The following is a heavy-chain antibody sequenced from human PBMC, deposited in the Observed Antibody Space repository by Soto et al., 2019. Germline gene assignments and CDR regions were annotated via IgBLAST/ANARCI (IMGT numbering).Heavy chain of an antibody. J-gene: IGHJ4*02. V-gene: IGHV4-59*08. D-gene: IGHD3-10*01. CDR1: GGSISSYY. Sequence: SETLSLTCTVSGGSISSYYWSWIRQPPGKGLEWIGYIYYSGSTNYNPSLKSRVTISVDTSKNQFSLKLSSVTAADTAVYYCARLKFGEFVYYFDYWGQGTLVTLAS. CDR3: ARLKFGEFVYYFDY. CDR2: IYYSGST.